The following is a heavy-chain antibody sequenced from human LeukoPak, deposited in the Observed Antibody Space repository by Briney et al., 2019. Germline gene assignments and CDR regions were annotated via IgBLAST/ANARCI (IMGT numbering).Heavy chain of an antibody. Sequence: SETLSLTCAVYGGSFSGYYWSWIRQPPGKGLEWIGEINHSGSTNYNPSLKSRVTISVDTSKNQFSRKLSSVTAADTAVYYCARVKNDFWSGYYTHFDYWGQGTLVTVSS. CDR2: INHSGST. CDR1: GGSFSGYY. V-gene: IGHV4-34*01. CDR3: ARVKNDFWSGYYTHFDY. D-gene: IGHD3-3*01. J-gene: IGHJ4*02.